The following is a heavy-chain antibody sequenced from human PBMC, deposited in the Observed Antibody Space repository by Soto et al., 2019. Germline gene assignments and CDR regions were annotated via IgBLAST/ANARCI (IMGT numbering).Heavy chain of an antibody. J-gene: IGHJ4*02. CDR3: ARDGDVNTGFGKDY. CDR2: IWHDGGNK. D-gene: IGHD3-16*01. CDR1: GFTFSSYG. V-gene: IGHV3-33*01. Sequence: LRLSCAASGFTFSSYGMHWVRRAPGKGLEWVAFIWHDGGNKLYAESVKGRFTISRDNSKNTLYLQMTSLSAEDTAMYYCARDGDVNTGFGKDYWGQGTLVTVSS.